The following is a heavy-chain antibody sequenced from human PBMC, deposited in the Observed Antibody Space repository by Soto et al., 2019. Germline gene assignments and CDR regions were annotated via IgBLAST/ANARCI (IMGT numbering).Heavy chain of an antibody. CDR3: ARDGSHYDVDY. CDR2: IWNDGSTT. Sequence: LVESGGGVAQPGRSLRLSCTTSGFSFSPSCMHWVRQAPGKGLEWVGIIWNDGSTTHYADSVKGRFTISRDNSKNTLYLQMNSLRDEDTAVYYCARDGSHYDVDYWGQGTLVTVSS. CDR1: GFSFSPSC. D-gene: IGHD4-4*01. V-gene: IGHV3-33*01. J-gene: IGHJ4*02.